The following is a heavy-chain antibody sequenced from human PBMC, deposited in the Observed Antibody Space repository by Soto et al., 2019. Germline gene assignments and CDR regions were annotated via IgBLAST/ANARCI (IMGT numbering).Heavy chain of an antibody. CDR2: ITGSSSEK. J-gene: IGHJ6*02. CDR1: GFTFSPYN. D-gene: IGHD3-22*01. Sequence: PGGPLRLSCAASGFTFSPYNMNWVRQAPGKGLEWVSSITGSSSEKYYADSVKGRFTISRDNAKNSPYLQMNSLRAEDTAVDYCATDSKDWQVWGQGTAVTV. V-gene: IGHV3-21*01. CDR3: ATDSKDWQV.